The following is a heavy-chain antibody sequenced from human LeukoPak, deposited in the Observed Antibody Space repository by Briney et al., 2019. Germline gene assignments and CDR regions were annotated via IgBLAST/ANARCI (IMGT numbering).Heavy chain of an antibody. Sequence: SETLSLTCAVSGESFNGNFWTWIRQSPGKGLEWIGEIDNNGITNYNPSLKSRVTMSVDTTRKRFSLRLTSESAADTGVYYCARGGGGAKAFYFAYWGQGSLVTVSS. V-gene: IGHV4-34*01. D-gene: IGHD1-26*01. CDR3: ARGGGGAKAFYFAY. CDR1: GESFNGNF. CDR2: IDNNGIT. J-gene: IGHJ4*02.